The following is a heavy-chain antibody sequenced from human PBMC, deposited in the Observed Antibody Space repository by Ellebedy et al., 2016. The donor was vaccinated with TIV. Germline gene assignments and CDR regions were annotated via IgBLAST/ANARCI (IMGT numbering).Heavy chain of an antibody. CDR2: ISYDVSKT. CDR1: GFTFSTYA. Sequence: GESLKISCAASGFTFSTYAIHWVRQAPGKGLEWVAVISYDVSKTYYPDSVKGRFTISRDNSKNTLYLQMNSLRAEDTAVYYCARGDPYGNYEYYFDYWGQGTLVTASS. D-gene: IGHD4-11*01. J-gene: IGHJ4*02. CDR3: ARGDPYGNYEYYFDY. V-gene: IGHV3-30-3*01.